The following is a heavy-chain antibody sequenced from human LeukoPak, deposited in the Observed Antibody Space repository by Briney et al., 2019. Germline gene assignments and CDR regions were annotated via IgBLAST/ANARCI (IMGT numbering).Heavy chain of an antibody. CDR1: RFTFSNYG. Sequence: GGSLRLSCAASRFTFSNYGMHWVRQAPGKGLEWVAFIRYDGSNKYYADSVKGRFTISRDNSKNTLYLQMNSLRAEDTAVYYCARDSVPYDYVWGSYRYTVFDYWGQGTLVTVSS. CDR2: IRYDGSNK. D-gene: IGHD3-16*02. CDR3: ARDSVPYDYVWGSYRYTVFDY. J-gene: IGHJ4*02. V-gene: IGHV3-30*02.